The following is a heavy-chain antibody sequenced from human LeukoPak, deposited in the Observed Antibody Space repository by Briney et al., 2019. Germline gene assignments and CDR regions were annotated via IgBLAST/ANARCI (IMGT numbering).Heavy chain of an antibody. CDR2: INPNSGGT. D-gene: IGHD3-22*01. CDR3: ARGGRITMIVVAGPPRDI. Sequence: ASVKVSCEASGYTFTSYGISWVRQAPGQGLEWMGWINPNSGGTNYAQKFQGRVTMTRDTSISTAYMELSRLRSDDTAVYYCARGGRITMIVVAGPPRDIWGQGTVVTVSS. J-gene: IGHJ3*02. V-gene: IGHV1-2*02. CDR1: GYTFTSYG.